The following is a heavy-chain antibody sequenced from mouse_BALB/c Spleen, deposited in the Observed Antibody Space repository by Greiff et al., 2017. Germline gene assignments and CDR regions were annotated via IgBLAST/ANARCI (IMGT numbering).Heavy chain of an antibody. D-gene: IGHD4-1*01. V-gene: IGHV3-2*02. Sequence: EVQGVESGPGLVKPSQSLSLTCTVTGYSITSDYAWNWIRQFPGNKLEWMGYISYSGSTSYNPSLKSRISITRDTSKNQFFLQLNSVTTEDTATYYCAARGRWDGFDYWGQGTTLTVSS. J-gene: IGHJ2*01. CDR3: AARGRWDGFDY. CDR2: ISYSGST. CDR1: GYSITSDYA.